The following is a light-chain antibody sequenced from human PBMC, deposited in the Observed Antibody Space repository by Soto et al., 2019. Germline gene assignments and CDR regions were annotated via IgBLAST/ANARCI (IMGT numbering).Light chain of an antibody. V-gene: IGLV3-21*02. CDR1: NIGSKS. Sequence: SYELTQPPSVSVAPGQTARIPCGGNNIGSKSVHWYQQKPGQAPVLVVYDDSARPSGIPERFSGSNSGNTATLTISRVEAGDEADYYCQVWDSSSDHPVFGTGTKLTVL. CDR2: DDS. CDR3: QVWDSSSDHPV. J-gene: IGLJ1*01.